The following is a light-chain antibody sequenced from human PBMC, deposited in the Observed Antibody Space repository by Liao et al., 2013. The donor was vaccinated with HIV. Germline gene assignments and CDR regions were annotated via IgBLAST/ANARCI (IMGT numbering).Light chain of an antibody. CDR1: ALPKQY. Sequence: SYELTQPPSVSVSPGQTARITCSGDALPKQYAYWYQQQPGQAPVLVIYYDSDRPSGIPERFSGSNSGNTATLTISGTQAMDEADYYCQTWDSTRGVFGGGTKLTVL. CDR3: QTWDSTRGV. V-gene: IGLV3-1*01. CDR2: YDS. J-gene: IGLJ2*01.